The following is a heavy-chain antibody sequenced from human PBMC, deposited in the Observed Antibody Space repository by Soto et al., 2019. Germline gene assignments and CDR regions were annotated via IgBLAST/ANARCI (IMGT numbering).Heavy chain of an antibody. V-gene: IGHV3-74*01. Sequence: SGGSLRLSCAASGFTFSSYWMHWVRQAPGKGLVWVSRSDGSSTSYADSVKGRFTISRDNAKNTLYLQMNSLRAEDTVVYYCARYVDFWSGFESQKYYGMDVWGQGTTVTVSS. CDR3: ARYVDFWSGFESQKYYGMDV. CDR2: SDGSST. J-gene: IGHJ6*02. D-gene: IGHD3-3*01. CDR1: GFTFSSYW.